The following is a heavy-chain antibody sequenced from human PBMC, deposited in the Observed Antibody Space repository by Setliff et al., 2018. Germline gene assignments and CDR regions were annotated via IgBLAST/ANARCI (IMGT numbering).Heavy chain of an antibody. J-gene: IGHJ4*02. V-gene: IGHV4-59*12. CDR1: GGSFSTYY. D-gene: IGHD2-2*01. CDR2: VYYSGTA. CDR3: ARLSCSSNSCPFDY. Sequence: PSETLSLTCGASGGSFSTYYWGWIRQPPGKGLEWIGSVYYSGTAYYNPSLKSRLYMSVDTSKNQFTLKVISVTAADTAVYYCARLSCSSNSCPFDYWVQGTLVTVSS.